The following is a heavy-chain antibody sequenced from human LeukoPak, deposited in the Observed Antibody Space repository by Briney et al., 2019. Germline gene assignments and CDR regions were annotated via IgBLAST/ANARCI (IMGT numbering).Heavy chain of an antibody. V-gene: IGHV3-7*03. CDR1: GFTFSSYW. J-gene: IGHJ4*02. Sequence: GGSLRLSCAASGFTFSSYWMSWVRQAPGKGLEWVANIKQDGSEKYYVDSVKGRFTISRDNSKNTLYLQMNSLRAEDTAVYYCAKDRETYYYDSSGYPFDYWGQGTLVTVSS. CDR3: AKDRETYYYDSSGYPFDY. CDR2: IKQDGSEK. D-gene: IGHD3-22*01.